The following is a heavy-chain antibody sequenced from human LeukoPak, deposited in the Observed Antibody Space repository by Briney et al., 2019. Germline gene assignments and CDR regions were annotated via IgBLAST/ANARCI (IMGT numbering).Heavy chain of an antibody. Sequence: SETLSLTCTVSGGSISSTTYYWGWIRQPPGKGLEWNGSIYYSGSTYYNPSLKSRITISVDTSENRFSLKLSSVTATDTAVYYCARDCSGGGCYGAFDIWGQGTMVTVSS. J-gene: IGHJ3*02. CDR3: ARDCSGGGCYGAFDI. D-gene: IGHD2-15*01. CDR1: GGSISSTTYY. CDR2: IYYSGST. V-gene: IGHV4-39*07.